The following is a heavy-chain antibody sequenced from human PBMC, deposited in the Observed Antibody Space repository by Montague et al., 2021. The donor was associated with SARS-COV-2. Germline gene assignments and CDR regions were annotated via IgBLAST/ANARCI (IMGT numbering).Heavy chain of an antibody. D-gene: IGHD3-10*01. CDR3: ARSSVVRGVSLDY. V-gene: IGHV2-70*11. J-gene: IGHJ4*02. CDR1: GFSLSTSGMC. CDR2: IDWDXDK. Sequence: PALVKPTQTLTLTCTFSGFSLSTSGMCVSWIRQPPGKALEWLARIDWDXDKHYSTSLKTRLTISKDTSKNQVVLTITNMDPVDTATYYCARSSVVRGVSLDYWGQGTLVTVSS.